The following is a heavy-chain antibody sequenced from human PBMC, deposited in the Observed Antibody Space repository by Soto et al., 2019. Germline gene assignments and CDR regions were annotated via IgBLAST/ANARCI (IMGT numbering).Heavy chain of an antibody. D-gene: IGHD6-6*01. CDR3: ARDSTARLAWFDP. CDR2: ISGYNGNT. V-gene: IGHV1-18*04. Sequence: QVQLVQSGAELKKPGASVKVSCKASGYTFTTYDITWVRQAPGQGLEWMGWISGYNGNTKYAQRLQGRVTMTTDTSTSTAYMELRSLRSDDTAVYYCARDSTARLAWFDPWGQGTLVIVSS. CDR1: GYTFTTYD. J-gene: IGHJ5*02.